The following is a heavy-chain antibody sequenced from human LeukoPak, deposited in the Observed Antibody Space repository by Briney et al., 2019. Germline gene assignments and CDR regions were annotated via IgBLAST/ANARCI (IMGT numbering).Heavy chain of an antibody. CDR2: FDPEDGET. CDR1: GYTLTELS. J-gene: IGHJ4*02. Sequence: ASVKVSCKVSGYTLTELSMHWVRQAPGKGLEWMGGFDPEDGETIYAQKFQGRVTMTEDTSTDTAYTELSSLRSEDTAVYYCASQRWGRYNWNYTFDYWGQGALVTVSS. D-gene: IGHD1-7*01. V-gene: IGHV1-24*01. CDR3: ASQRWGRYNWNYTFDY.